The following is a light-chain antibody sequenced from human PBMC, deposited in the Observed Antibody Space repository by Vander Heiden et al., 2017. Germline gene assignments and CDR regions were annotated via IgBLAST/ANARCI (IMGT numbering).Light chain of an antibody. CDR2: GAT. Sequence: EIVMAQSPATLSVSPGQRATLSCRASQRVKSHFAWYQQQPGQAPRLLNDGATTRAAGIPARSSGGGSGTDFTRTISRLQAEDFAVYCCKQYDNGPTFGPGTKVEIK. CDR1: QRVKSH. CDR3: KQYDNGPT. V-gene: IGKV3-15*01. J-gene: IGKJ3*01.